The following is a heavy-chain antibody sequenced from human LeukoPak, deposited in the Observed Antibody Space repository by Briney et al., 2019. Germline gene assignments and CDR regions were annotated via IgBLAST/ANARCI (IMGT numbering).Heavy chain of an antibody. J-gene: IGHJ6*03. D-gene: IGHD6-19*01. CDR3: ARAGIAVAGTLRGFYYYYMDV. V-gene: IGHV3-21*01. CDR2: ISNSSSYI. Sequence: GGSLRLSCAASGFTFSSYSMNWVRQAPGKGLEWVSSISNSSSYIYYADSVKGRFTISRDNAKNSLYLQMNSLRAEDTAVYYCARAGIAVAGTLRGFYYYYMDVWGKGTTVTVSS. CDR1: GFTFSSYS.